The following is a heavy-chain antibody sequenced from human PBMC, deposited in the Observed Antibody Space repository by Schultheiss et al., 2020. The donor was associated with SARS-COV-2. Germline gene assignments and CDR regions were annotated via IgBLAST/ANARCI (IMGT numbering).Heavy chain of an antibody. CDR1: GGSISSSNW. CDR2: INHSGST. CDR3: ARYDCSSTSCYQGDAFDI. J-gene: IGHJ3*02. V-gene: IGHV4-4*02. Sequence: SETLSLTCAVSGGSISSSNWWSWVRQPPGKGLEWIGEINHSGSTNYNPSLKSRVTISVDTSKNQFSLQLNSVTAADTAVYYCARYDCSSTSCYQGDAFDIWGQGTMVTVSS. D-gene: IGHD2-2*01.